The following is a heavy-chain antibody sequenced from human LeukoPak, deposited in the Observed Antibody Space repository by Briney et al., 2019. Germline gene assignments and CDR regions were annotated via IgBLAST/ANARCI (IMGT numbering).Heavy chain of an antibody. CDR3: AMAVLWELLPSAFNI. V-gene: IGHV4-39*01. D-gene: IGHD1-26*01. CDR1: GGSISSSSYY. Sequence: PSETLSLTCTVSGGSISSSSYYWGWIRQPPGKGLEWIGSIYYSGSTYYNPSLKSRVTISVDTSKNQFSLKLSSVTAADTAVYYCAMAVLWELLPSAFNIWGQGTMVTVSS. J-gene: IGHJ3*02. CDR2: IYYSGST.